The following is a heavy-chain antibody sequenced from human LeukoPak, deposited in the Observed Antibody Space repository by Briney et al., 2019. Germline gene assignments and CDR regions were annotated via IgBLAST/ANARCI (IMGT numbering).Heavy chain of an antibody. V-gene: IGHV3-21*01. CDR1: GFTFSSYS. CDR2: ISSSSSYI. CDR3: ARDRPPMAARPGEFDY. Sequence: GGSLRLSCAASGFTFSSYSMNWVRQAPGKGLEWVSSISSSSSYIYYADSVKGRFTISRDNAKNSLYLQMNSLRAEDTAVYYCARDRPPMAARPGEFDYWSQGTLVTVSS. J-gene: IGHJ4*02. D-gene: IGHD6-6*01.